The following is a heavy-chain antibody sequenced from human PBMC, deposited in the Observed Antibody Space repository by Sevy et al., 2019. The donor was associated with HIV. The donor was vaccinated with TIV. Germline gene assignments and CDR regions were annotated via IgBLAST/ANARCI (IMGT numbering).Heavy chain of an antibody. D-gene: IGHD6-13*01. Sequence: SETLSLTCTVSGGSINNYYWSWIRQPPGKGLQWIGYIYYSGSTNYNPPLKSRVTMSVDTSKNQFSLKLSSVTAADTAIYYCARESIATVGDFDYWGQGTLVTVSS. V-gene: IGHV4-59*01. J-gene: IGHJ4*02. CDR3: ARESIATVGDFDY. CDR1: GGSINNYY. CDR2: IYYSGST.